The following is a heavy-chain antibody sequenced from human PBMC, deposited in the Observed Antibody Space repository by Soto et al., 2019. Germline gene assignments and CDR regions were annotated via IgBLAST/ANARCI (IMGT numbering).Heavy chain of an antibody. CDR2: ISDGAGAT. V-gene: IGHV3-23*01. CDR3: AKGRTFFDF. Sequence: EVHLLESGGGLVQPGGSLRTSCAASGFAFSNYAMTWVRQAPGKGLEWVSDISDGAGATHYADSVKGRFTISRDDSKNTLYLQLDRLTAEDAAVYYCAKGRTFFDFWGQGTLVSVSS. CDR1: GFAFSNYA. J-gene: IGHJ4*02. D-gene: IGHD3-16*01.